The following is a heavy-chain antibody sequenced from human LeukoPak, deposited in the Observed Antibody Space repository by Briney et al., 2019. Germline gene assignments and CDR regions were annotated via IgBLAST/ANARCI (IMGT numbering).Heavy chain of an antibody. CDR2: ISGSGGRT. V-gene: IGHV3-23*01. J-gene: IGHJ4*02. CDR3: AGVKRDCSGGSCYSFDY. D-gene: IGHD2-15*01. Sequence: GGSLRLSCAASGFTFSSYAMSWVRQAPGKGLEWVSAISGSGGRTYYSDSVKGRFTISRDNSKNTLYLQMNSLRAEDTAVYYCAGVKRDCSGGSCYSFDYWGQGTLVTVSS. CDR1: GFTFSSYA.